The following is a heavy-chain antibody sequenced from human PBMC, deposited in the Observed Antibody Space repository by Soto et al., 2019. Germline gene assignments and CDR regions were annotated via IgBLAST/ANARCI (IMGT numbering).Heavy chain of an antibody. V-gene: IGHV2-5*02. D-gene: IGHD3-3*01. CDR1: GFSLSTSGVG. CDR3: AHSPPRPITIFGVVIIGNWFDP. Sequence: QITLKESGPTLVKPTQTLTLTCTFSGFSLSTSGVGVGWIRQPPGKALEWLALIYWDDDKRYSPSLKSRLTITNDTSKNQVVLTMTNMDPVDTATYYCAHSPPRPITIFGVVIIGNWFDPWGQGTLVTVSS. J-gene: IGHJ5*02. CDR2: IYWDDDK.